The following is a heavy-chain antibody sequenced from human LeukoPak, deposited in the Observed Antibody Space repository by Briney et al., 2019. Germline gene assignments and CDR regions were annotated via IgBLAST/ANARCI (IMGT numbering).Heavy chain of an antibody. J-gene: IGHJ6*03. CDR1: GFTFSSYG. CDR3: ARLRTYDYYMDV. V-gene: IGHV3-33*01. Sequence: PGGSLRLSCAASGFTFSSYGMHWVRQAPGKGLEWVAVIWYDGSNKYYADSVKGRFTISRDNSKNTLYLQMNSLRAEDTAVYYCARLRTYDYYMDVWGKGTTVTVSS. CDR2: IWYDGSNK.